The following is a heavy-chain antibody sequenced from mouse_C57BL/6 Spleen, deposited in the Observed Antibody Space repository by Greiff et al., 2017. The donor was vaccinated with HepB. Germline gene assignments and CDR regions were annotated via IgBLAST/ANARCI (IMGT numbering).Heavy chain of an antibody. D-gene: IGHD2-4*01. J-gene: IGHJ2*01. CDR1: GFTFSSYA. V-gene: IGHV5-4*03. CDR3: ARCDYDVPYFDY. Sequence: DVKLVESGGGLVKPGGSLKLSCAASGFTFSSYAMSWVRQTPEKRLEWVATISDGGSYTYYPDNVKGRFTISRDNAKNNLYLQMSHLKSEDTAMYYCARCDYDVPYFDYWGQGTTLTVSS. CDR2: ISDGGSYT.